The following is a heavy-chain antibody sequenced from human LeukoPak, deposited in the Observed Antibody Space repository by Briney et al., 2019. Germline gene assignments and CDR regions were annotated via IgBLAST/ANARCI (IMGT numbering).Heavy chain of an antibody. Sequence: SETLSLTCTVSGGSISSHYWSWIRQPPGKGLEWIGYVYYSGSTNYNLSLKSRVAISVDTSKNQFSLRLSSVTAADTAVYYCARDCSDGSCYPLYGMDVWGQGTTVTVSS. CDR3: ARDCSDGSCYPLYGMDV. D-gene: IGHD2-15*01. CDR2: VYYSGST. V-gene: IGHV4-59*11. J-gene: IGHJ6*02. CDR1: GGSISSHY.